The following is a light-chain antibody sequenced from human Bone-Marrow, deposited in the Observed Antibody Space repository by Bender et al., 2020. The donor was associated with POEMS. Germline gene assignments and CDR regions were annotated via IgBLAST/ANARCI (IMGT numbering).Light chain of an antibody. J-gene: IGLJ3*02. V-gene: IGLV1-44*01. CDR1: SSNIGAHA. CDR3: AAWDDSLSGWV. CDR2: SSH. Sequence: QSVLTQPPSASGTPGQRVTISCSGGSSNIGAHAVNWYQHLPGTAPKLLIYSSHRRPSEVPDRFSGSRSGTAASLAISGLQSEDMADYYCAAWDDSLSGWVCGGGTKLTVL.